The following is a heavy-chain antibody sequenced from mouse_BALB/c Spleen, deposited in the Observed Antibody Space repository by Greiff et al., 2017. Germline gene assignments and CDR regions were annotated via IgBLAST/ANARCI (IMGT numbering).Heavy chain of an antibody. V-gene: IGHV3-2*02. D-gene: IGHD2-4*01. Sequence: EVKLQESGPGLVKPSQSLSLTCTVTGYSITSDYAWNWIRQFPGNKLEWMGYISYSGSTSYNPSLKSRISITRDTSKNQFFLQLNSVTTEDTATYYCARYDYDLYAMDYWGQGTSVTVSS. CDR1: GYSITSDYA. CDR2: ISYSGST. J-gene: IGHJ4*01. CDR3: ARYDYDLYAMDY.